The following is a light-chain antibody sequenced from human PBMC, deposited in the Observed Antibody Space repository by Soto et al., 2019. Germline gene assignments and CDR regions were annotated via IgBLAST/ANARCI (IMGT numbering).Light chain of an antibody. J-gene: IGLJ2*01. CDR2: NND. Sequence: QSVLTQPPSASGTPGQRVTISCSGSSSNIESNYVHWYQQLPGTAPKLLIFNNDERPSGVPDRFSGSKSGASASLAISGLRSEDEADYYCGAWDDSLSGVVFGGGTQLTVL. CDR1: SSNIESNY. V-gene: IGLV1-47*02. CDR3: GAWDDSLSGVV.